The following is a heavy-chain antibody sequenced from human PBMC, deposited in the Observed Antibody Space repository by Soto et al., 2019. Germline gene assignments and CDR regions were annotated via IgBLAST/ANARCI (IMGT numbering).Heavy chain of an antibody. V-gene: IGHV3-23*01. Sequence: GGSLGLSCAASGFTLSSYAMSWVRQAPGKGLEWGSALSGSGGSTYYADSVKGRFTISRDNSKNTLYLQMNSLRAEDTAVYHCAKGGYCSSTSCPFDYWGQGTLVTSPQ. J-gene: IGHJ4*02. CDR1: GFTLSSYA. D-gene: IGHD2-2*01. CDR3: AKGGYCSSTSCPFDY. CDR2: LSGSGGST.